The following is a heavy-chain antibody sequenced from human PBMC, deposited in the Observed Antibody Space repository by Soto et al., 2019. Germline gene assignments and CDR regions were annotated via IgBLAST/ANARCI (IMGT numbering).Heavy chain of an antibody. D-gene: IGHD1-26*01. J-gene: IGHJ4*02. CDR2: INPYNGNT. V-gene: IGHV1-18*01. CDR3: ARDAAVGLIDY. Sequence: ASVKVSCKASGYTFTSYGISWVRQAPGQGLEWMGWINPYNGNTKYAQKLQGRVTMTTDTSTSTAYMELRSLRSDDTAVYYCARDAAVGLIDYSGQATLVTVSS. CDR1: GYTFTSYG.